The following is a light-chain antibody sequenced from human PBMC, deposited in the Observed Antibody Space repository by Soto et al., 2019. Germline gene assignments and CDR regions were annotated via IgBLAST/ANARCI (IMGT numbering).Light chain of an antibody. Sequence: EIVLTQSPGTLSLSPGERATLSCRASQSVTSRYLAWYQQKPGQAPRLLIFGASIRDTGIPDRFSGSGSGTEFTLTISSLQSEDFAVYYCQQYNKWPPETFGQGTKVDIK. V-gene: IGKV3D-15*01. CDR3: QQYNKWPPET. CDR1: QSVTSRY. CDR2: GAS. J-gene: IGKJ1*01.